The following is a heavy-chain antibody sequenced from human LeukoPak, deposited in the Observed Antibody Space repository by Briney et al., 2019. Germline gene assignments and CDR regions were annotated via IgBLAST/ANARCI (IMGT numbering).Heavy chain of an antibody. CDR2: VSAYNGNT. Sequence: ASVKVSCKASGYTFTSYGISWVRQAPGQGLEWMGWVSAYNGNTNYAQKLHGRVTMTTDTSTSTAYMELRSLRSDDTAVYYCARDLLPYCSGGSCYPIDYWGQGTLVTVSS. D-gene: IGHD2-15*01. V-gene: IGHV1-18*01. CDR1: GYTFTSYG. J-gene: IGHJ4*02. CDR3: ARDLLPYCSGGSCYPIDY.